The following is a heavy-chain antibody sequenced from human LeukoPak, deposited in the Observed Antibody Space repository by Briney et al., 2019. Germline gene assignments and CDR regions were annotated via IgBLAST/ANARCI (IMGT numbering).Heavy chain of an antibody. V-gene: IGHV5-51*03. CDR1: GYTFTAYW. Sequence: KTGESLKISCKGSGYTFTAYWIGWVRQKPGKGLEFMGMIYPGDSDTRYSPSFQGQVTMSADKSINTAHLQWRSLQASDTATYYCARYSSSSFHYWGQGTLVTASS. CDR3: ARYSSSSFHY. J-gene: IGHJ4*02. CDR2: IYPGDSDT. D-gene: IGHD4-11*01.